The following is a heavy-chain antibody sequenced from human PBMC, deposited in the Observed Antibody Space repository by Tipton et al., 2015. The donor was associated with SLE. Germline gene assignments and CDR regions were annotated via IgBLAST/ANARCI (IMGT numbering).Heavy chain of an antibody. J-gene: IGHJ4*02. CDR2: INHSGST. D-gene: IGHD2/OR15-2a*01. V-gene: IGHV4-34*01. CDR3: ARGVLQPLNY. Sequence: LRLSCEVYGGSLSGYYWSWIRQSPGKGLEWIGEINHSGSTNYNPSLKSRVTMSVDTSKNQFSLTLSSVTAADTAVYYCARGVLQPLNYWGQGTLVTVSS. CDR1: GGSLSGYY.